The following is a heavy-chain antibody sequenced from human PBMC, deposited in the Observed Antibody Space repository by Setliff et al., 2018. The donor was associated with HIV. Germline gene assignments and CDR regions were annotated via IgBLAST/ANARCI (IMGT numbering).Heavy chain of an antibody. CDR2: IIPIFGTT. Sequence: ASVKVSCKASGGTFSSYAISWVRQAPGQGLEWMGGIIPIFGTTNYAQKSQGRVTITADEWTSTAYMELSSLRSEDTAVYYCARDPSIAVAGAAVWGQGTTVTVSS. J-gene: IGHJ6*02. CDR3: ARDPSIAVAGAAV. V-gene: IGHV1-69*13. D-gene: IGHD6-19*01. CDR1: GGTFSSYA.